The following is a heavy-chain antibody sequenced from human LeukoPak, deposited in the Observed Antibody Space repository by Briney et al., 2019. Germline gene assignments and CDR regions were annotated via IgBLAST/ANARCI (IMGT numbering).Heavy chain of an antibody. V-gene: IGHV4-59*08. Sequence: SETLSLTCTVSGGSISSYYWSWSRQPPGQGLEWIWYIYYSGSTNYNPSLKSRVTISVDTSKNQFSLKLSSVTAADTAVYYCARSGGKDYGGNSRKYGMDVWGQGTTVTVSS. J-gene: IGHJ6*02. CDR2: IYYSGST. CDR1: GGSISSYY. D-gene: IGHD4-23*01. CDR3: ARSGGKDYGGNSRKYGMDV.